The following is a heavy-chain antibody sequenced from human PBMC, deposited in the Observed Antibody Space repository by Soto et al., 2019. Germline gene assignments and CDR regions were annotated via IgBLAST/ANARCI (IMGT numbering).Heavy chain of an antibody. V-gene: IGHV1-2*02. CDR1: GYIFTAYS. CDR2: INPNSGDT. Sequence: ASVKVSCKASGYIFTAYSMHWVRQAPGQGLEWLGWINPNSGDTIYAQKFQGRVTMTRDTSISTAYMELSRLRSDDTAVYYCASGAHDCSSTSCYINYYYGMDVWGQGTTVTVSS. J-gene: IGHJ6*02. D-gene: IGHD2-2*01. CDR3: ASGAHDCSSTSCYINYYYGMDV.